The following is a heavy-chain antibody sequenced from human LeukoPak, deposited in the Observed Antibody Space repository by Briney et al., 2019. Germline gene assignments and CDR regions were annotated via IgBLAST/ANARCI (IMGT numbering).Heavy chain of an antibody. CDR1: GGSISSSSYY. V-gene: IGHV4-39*07. J-gene: IGHJ3*02. CDR2: IYYGGST. Sequence: SETLSLTCTVSGGSISSSSYYWGWIRQPPGKGLEWIGSIYYGGSTYYNPSLKSRVTISVDTSKNQFSLKLRSVTAADTAVYYCARDREDDAFDIWGQGTMVTVSS. CDR3: ARDREDDAFDI.